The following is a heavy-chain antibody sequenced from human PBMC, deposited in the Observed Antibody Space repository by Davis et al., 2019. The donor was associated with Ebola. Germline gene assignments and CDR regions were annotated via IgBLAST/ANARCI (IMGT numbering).Heavy chain of an antibody. CDR3: SRDSGNYNFDY. D-gene: IGHD1-26*01. V-gene: IGHV3-72*01. CDR2: IRSKANSYAT. Sequence: PGGSLRLSCAASGFTFSDHYMDWVRQAPGKGLEWVGRIRSKANSYATAYAASVKGRFTISRDDSKNSLFLQMNSLKIEDTAMYYCSRDSGNYNFDYWGQGTLVTVSS. J-gene: IGHJ4*02. CDR1: GFTFSDHY.